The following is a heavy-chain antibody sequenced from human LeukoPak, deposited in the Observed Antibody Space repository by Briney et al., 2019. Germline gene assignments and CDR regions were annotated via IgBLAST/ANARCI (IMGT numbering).Heavy chain of an antibody. CDR1: GFTFSDAW. J-gene: IGHJ5*02. V-gene: IGHV3-15*01. D-gene: IGHD4-17*01. CDR2: IKSKIDGGTT. CDR3: TTSTEGDWFDP. Sequence: GGSLRPSCVGSGFTFSDAWMSWVRQAPGKGLEWVGRIKSKIDGGTTDYAAPVKGRFTISRDESKNTVYLQMNSLKTEDTAVYYCTTSTEGDWFDPWGQGTLVTVPS.